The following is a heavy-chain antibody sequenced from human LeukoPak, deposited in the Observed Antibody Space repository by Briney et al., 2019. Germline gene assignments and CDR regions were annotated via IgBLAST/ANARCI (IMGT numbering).Heavy chain of an antibody. J-gene: IGHJ6*03. CDR2: INPSGGST. D-gene: IGHD3-3*01. V-gene: IGHV1-46*01. CDR3: ARGYYDFWSGYLPGRDYYYYMDV. Sequence: ASVKVSCKASGHTFTSYYMHWVRQAPGQGLEWMGIINPSGGSTSYAQKFQGRVTMTRDMSTSTVYMELSSLRSEDTAVYYCARGYYDFWSGYLPGRDYYYYMDVWGKGTTVTVSS. CDR1: GHTFTSYY.